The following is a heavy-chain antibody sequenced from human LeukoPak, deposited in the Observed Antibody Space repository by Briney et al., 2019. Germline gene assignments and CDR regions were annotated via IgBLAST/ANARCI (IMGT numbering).Heavy chain of an antibody. D-gene: IGHD2-21*02. CDR2: INHSGST. J-gene: IGHJ5*02. CDR3: ARGYCGGDCYSVWWFDP. CDR1: GGSFSDYY. Sequence: PSETLSLTCFVYGGSFSDYYWSWIRQPPGKGLECIGEINHSGSTNYNPSLKSRVTISVDTSKNQFSLKLSSVTAADTAVYYCARGYCGGDCYSVWWFDPWGQGTLVTVSS. V-gene: IGHV4-34*01.